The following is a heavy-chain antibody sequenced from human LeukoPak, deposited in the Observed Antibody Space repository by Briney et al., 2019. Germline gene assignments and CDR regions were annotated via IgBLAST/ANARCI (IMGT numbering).Heavy chain of an antibody. CDR1: GGSINITNW. J-gene: IGHJ3*02. D-gene: IGHD6-13*01. Sequence: PSGTLSLTCAVSGGSINITNWWSWVRQPPGKGLEWIGEIHHTGGTNYNPSLKSRVTISLEKSKNQFSVKLSSVTAADTAVYYCAREHIAADTRDAFDIWGQGTTVTVSS. CDR2: IHHTGGT. CDR3: AREHIAADTRDAFDI. V-gene: IGHV4-4*02.